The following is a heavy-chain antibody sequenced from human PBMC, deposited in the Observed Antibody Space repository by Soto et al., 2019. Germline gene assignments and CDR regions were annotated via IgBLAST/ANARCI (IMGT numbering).Heavy chain of an antibody. CDR1: GGSISSGGYY. CDR2: IYYSGST. Sequence: QVQLQESGPGLVKPSQTLSLTCTVSGGSISSGGYYWSWIRQHPGKGLEWIGYIYYSGSTYYNPSLKSRVTISVDTSKNQFALKLSSVTAADTAVYYCASGGQQLFPNWFDPWGQGTLVTVSS. CDR3: ASGGQQLFPNWFDP. V-gene: IGHV4-31*03. D-gene: IGHD6-13*01. J-gene: IGHJ5*02.